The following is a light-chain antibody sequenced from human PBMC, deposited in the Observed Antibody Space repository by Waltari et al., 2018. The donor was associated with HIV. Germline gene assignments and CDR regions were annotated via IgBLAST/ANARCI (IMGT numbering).Light chain of an antibody. Sequence: DIQMTQSPSSLSASVGDRVTITCRASQGSRNELGWDQQKPGKSPNILIYAASIVHSGVPSRFSGSGSGTEFTLTISRLHPEDFATYYCLQHNTYPLTFGGGTKVEIK. CDR2: AAS. CDR3: LQHNTYPLT. CDR1: QGSRNE. V-gene: IGKV1-17*01. J-gene: IGKJ4*01.